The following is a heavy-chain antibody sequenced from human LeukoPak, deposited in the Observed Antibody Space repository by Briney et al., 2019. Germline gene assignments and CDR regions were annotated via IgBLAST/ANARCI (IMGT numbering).Heavy chain of an antibody. CDR3: ARGGFIAARPYDAFDI. V-gene: IGHV5-51*01. J-gene: IGHJ3*02. CDR2: IYPGDSDT. Sequence: GESLKISCKGSGYTFSSYWIGWVRQVPGKGLEWMGIIYPGDSDTRYSPSFQGQVTISADKSISTAYLQWSSLKASDTAMYYCARGGFIAARPYDAFDIWGQGTMVTVSS. CDR1: GYTFSSYW. D-gene: IGHD6-6*01.